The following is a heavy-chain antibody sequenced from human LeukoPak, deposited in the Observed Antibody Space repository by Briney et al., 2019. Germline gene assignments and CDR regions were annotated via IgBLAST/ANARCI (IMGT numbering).Heavy chain of an antibody. CDR2: ISYDGNNK. CDR3: ARVYGGNSGGG. V-gene: IGHV3-30-3*01. CDR1: RFTFSSYT. J-gene: IGHJ4*02. D-gene: IGHD4-23*01. Sequence: PGGSLRLSCAASRFTFSSYTMHWVRQAPGKGLEWVAVISYDGNNKYYADSVKGRFTISRDNSKNTLYLQMNSLRAEDTAVYYCARVYGGNSGGGWGQGTLVTVSS.